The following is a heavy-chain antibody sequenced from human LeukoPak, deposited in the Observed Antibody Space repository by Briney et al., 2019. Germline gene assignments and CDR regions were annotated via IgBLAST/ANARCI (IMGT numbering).Heavy chain of an antibody. D-gene: IGHD3-9*01. J-gene: IGHJ4*02. CDR1: GFTFSNAW. V-gene: IGHV4-34*08. CDR3: AISSMYYDILTGSYNYFDF. Sequence: LSCAASGFTFSNAWMSWIGQPPGKGLEWIGEINHSGSTNYNPSLKSRVTISVDTYKNQFSLKLSSVTAADTAVYYCAISSMYYDILTGSYNYFDFWAQGNLVPVSS. CDR2: INHSGST.